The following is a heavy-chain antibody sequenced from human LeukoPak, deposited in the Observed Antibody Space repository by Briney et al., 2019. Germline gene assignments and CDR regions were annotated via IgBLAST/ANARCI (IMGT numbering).Heavy chain of an antibody. CDR3: ARDLDGGRGKDY. V-gene: IGHV3-21*01. CDR1: GFTFSSYS. Sequence: GGSLRLSCAASGFTFSSYSMNWVRQAPGKGLEWVSSISSSSSYIYYADSVKGRFTISRDNAKNSLYLQMNSLRAEDTAVYYCARDLDGGRGKDYWGQGTLVTVSS. CDR2: ISSSSSYI. J-gene: IGHJ4*02. D-gene: IGHD4-23*01.